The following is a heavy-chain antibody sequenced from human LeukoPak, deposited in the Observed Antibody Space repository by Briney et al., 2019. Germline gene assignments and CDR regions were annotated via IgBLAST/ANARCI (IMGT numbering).Heavy chain of an antibody. J-gene: IGHJ4*02. Sequence: ASVKVSCKASGYTFTGYYMHWVRQAPGQGLEWMGWISAYNGNTNYAQKLQGRVTMTTDTSTSTAYMELRSLRSDDTAVYYCARDFKGNYYDSSGYYYVLDYWGQGTLVTVSS. CDR1: GYTFTGYY. CDR3: ARDFKGNYYDSSGYYYVLDY. V-gene: IGHV1-18*04. CDR2: ISAYNGNT. D-gene: IGHD3-22*01.